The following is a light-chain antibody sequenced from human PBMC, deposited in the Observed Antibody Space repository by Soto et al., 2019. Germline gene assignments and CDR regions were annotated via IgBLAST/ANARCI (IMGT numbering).Light chain of an antibody. Sequence: EIALTQSRGTLSLSPGERATHTCRASQSVSSADLAWYQHNPGQPPTLLIYAASSRVTGIPDRFSGSGSGTDFTLTISSLEPEDFAVYYCQQYGSSSTWTFGQGTKVEIK. CDR1: QSVSSAD. CDR2: AAS. J-gene: IGKJ1*01. V-gene: IGKV3-20*01. CDR3: QQYGSSSTWT.